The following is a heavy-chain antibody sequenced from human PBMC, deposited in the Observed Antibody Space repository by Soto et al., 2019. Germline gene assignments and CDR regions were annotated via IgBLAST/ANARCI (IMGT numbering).Heavy chain of an antibody. CDR2: IYHSGST. CDR1: GGSVIGGGYS. V-gene: IGHV4-30-2*01. J-gene: IGHJ5*02. Sequence: PSWTLSLSCAVAGGSVIGGGYSWSWIRQPPGKGLEWIGYIYHSGSTYYNPSLKSRVTISVDRSKNQFSLKLSSVTAADTAVYYCARGGPYSSSSGNWFDPWGQGTLATVPS. CDR3: ARGGPYSSSSGNWFDP. D-gene: IGHD6-6*01.